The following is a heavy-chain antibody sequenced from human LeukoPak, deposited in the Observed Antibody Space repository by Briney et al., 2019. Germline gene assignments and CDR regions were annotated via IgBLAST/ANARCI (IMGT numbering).Heavy chain of an antibody. CDR3: ARRPYYYDSSGYYYED. V-gene: IGHV5-51*01. Sequence: GESLKISCKGSGYSFTSYWIGWVRQMPGKGLEWMGIIYPGDSDTRYSPSFQGQVTISADKSISTAYLQWSSLKASDTAMYYRARRPYYYDSSGYYYEDWGQGTLVTVSS. CDR2: IYPGDSDT. J-gene: IGHJ4*02. D-gene: IGHD3-22*01. CDR1: GYSFTSYW.